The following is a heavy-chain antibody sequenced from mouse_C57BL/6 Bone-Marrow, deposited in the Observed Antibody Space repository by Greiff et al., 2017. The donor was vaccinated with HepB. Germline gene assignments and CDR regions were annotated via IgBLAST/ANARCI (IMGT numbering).Heavy chain of an antibody. V-gene: IGHV5-12*01. CDR2: ISTGGGST. CDR1: GFTFSDYY. CDR3: ARQGLWFSWFAY. D-gene: IGHD2-2*01. Sequence: DVLLVESGGGLVQPGGSLKLSCAASGFTFSDYYMYWVRQTPEKRLEWVAYISTGGGSTYHPDTVKGPFTISRDNAKNTLYLQMSRLKSEDTAMYYCARQGLWFSWFAYWGQGTLVTVSA. J-gene: IGHJ3*01.